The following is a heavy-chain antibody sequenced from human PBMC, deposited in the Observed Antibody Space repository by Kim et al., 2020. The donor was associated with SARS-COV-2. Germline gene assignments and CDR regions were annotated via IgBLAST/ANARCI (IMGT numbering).Heavy chain of an antibody. D-gene: IGHD2-2*01. Sequence: GGSLRLSCAASRFTFSNYAMSWVRQAPGKGLEWVACIFYSGSGTYYPDSLKGRFTISRDYSKNTLYLQMNNLTAEDTAVYYCARQLHITSVTTYCYLDLWGRGTLVTVSS. CDR3: ARQLHITSVTTYCYLDL. J-gene: IGHJ2*01. CDR2: IFYSGSGT. V-gene: IGHV3-23*01. CDR1: RFTFSNYA.